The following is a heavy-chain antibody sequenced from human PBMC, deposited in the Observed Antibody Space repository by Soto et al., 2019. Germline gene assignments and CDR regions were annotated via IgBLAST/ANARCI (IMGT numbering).Heavy chain of an antibody. J-gene: IGHJ6*02. CDR2: IIPIFGTA. D-gene: IGHD6-6*01. CDR3: ARESSIAARPSFYYYYGMDV. CDR1: GGTFSSYA. V-gene: IGHV1-69*01. Sequence: QVQLVQSGAEVKKPGSSVKVSCKASGGTFSSYAISWVRQAPGQGLEWMGGIIPIFGTANYAQKFQGRVKITADESTSTAYMELSSLRSEDTAVYYCARESSIAARPSFYYYYGMDVWGQGTTVTVSS.